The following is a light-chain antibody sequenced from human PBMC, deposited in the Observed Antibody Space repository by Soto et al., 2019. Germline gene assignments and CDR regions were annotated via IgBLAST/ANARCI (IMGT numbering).Light chain of an antibody. V-gene: IGKV3-20*01. J-gene: IGKJ1*01. Sequence: EFVLTQSPATLSVSPVERATLSCMASQSVNNLLAWYQQEPGQPPRLLIYDASSRATGIPDRFSGSGSGTDFTLTISRLEPEDFAVYYCQQYGSSPRTFGQGTKVDIK. CDR3: QQYGSSPRT. CDR1: QSVNNL. CDR2: DAS.